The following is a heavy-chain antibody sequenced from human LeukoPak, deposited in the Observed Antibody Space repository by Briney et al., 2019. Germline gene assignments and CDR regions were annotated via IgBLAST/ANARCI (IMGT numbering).Heavy chain of an antibody. J-gene: IGHJ3*02. D-gene: IGHD2-15*01. Sequence: SVKVSCKASGGXFSSYAMSWVRQAPGQGLEWMGGIIPIFGTANYAQKFQGRVTITADESTSTAYMELSSLRSEVTAVYYCSRPYCSGGSCLRSAFDIWGQGTMVTVSS. CDR2: IIPIFGTA. CDR3: SRPYCSGGSCLRSAFDI. CDR1: GGXFSSYA. V-gene: IGHV1-69*13.